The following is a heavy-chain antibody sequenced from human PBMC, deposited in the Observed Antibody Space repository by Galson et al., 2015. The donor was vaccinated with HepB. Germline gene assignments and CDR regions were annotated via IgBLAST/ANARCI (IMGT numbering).Heavy chain of an antibody. Sequence: PALVKPTQTLTLTCTFSGFSLTTSTVGVGWIRQPPGKTLEWLALIYWDDDKRYSPSLMHRLTITKDTSKNQVVLTMTNMDPVDTATYYCAHRVSFSGNYYAGEFDYWGQGALVTVSS. CDR1: GFSLTTSTVG. V-gene: IGHV2-5*02. J-gene: IGHJ4*02. CDR2: IYWDDDK. CDR3: AHRVSFSGNYYAGEFDY. D-gene: IGHD1-26*01.